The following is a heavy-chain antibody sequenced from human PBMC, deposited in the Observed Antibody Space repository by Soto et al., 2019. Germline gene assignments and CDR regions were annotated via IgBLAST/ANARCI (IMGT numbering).Heavy chain of an antibody. CDR3: ARGSLWGAQWWFDP. J-gene: IGHJ5*02. V-gene: IGHV4-34*01. D-gene: IGHD1-26*01. CDR1: GGSFSGYY. CDR2: INHSGST. Sequence: PSETLSLTCAVYGGSFSGYYWSWIRQPPGKGLEWIGEINHSGSTNYNPSLKSRVTISVDTSKNQFSLKLSSVTAADTAVYYCARGSLWGAQWWFDPWGQGTLVTVSS.